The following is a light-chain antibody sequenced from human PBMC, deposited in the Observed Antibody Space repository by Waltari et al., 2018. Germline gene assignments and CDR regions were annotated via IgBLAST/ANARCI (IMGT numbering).Light chain of an antibody. V-gene: IGKV1-39*01. CDR1: QSVSDY. Sequence: DIQMTQSPSYLSASLGDRVTITCRASQSVSDYVNWYKQKPGKAPRLLIYTASSLQSGVPSTFSGSGSGTEFTLTISSLQIEDFATYYCQQSYTTPYTFGQGTKLEIK. CDR3: QQSYTTPYT. J-gene: IGKJ2*01. CDR2: TAS.